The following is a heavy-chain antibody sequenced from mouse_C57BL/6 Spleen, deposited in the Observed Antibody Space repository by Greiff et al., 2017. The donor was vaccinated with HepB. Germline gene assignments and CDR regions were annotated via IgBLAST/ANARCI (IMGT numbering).Heavy chain of an antibody. CDR2: IWSGGST. J-gene: IGHJ2*01. V-gene: IGHV2-2*01. D-gene: IGHD2-4*01. CDR3: ARRGYDYDVGYFDY. Sequence: VQLQESGPGLVQPSQSLSITCTVSGFSLTSYGIHWVRQSPGKGLEWLGVIWSGGSTDYNAAFISRLSISKDNSKSQVFFKMNSLQADDTAIYYCARRGYDYDVGYFDYWGQGTTLTVSS. CDR1: GFSLTSYG.